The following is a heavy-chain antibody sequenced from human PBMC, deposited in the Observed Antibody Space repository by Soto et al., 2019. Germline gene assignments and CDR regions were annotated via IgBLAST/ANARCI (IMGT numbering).Heavy chain of an antibody. CDR3: AREGRGKKAGYNGLVSLGY. D-gene: IGHD2-2*02. CDR1: GSRFSNYV. V-gene: IGHV1-69*06. CDR2: IIPIFNST. Sequence: QVQLVQSGAEVKTPGSSLKVSCKVSGSRFSNYVISWVRQAPGHGLEWLGRIIPIFNSTKYAQSFQGRVTITADKSTSTASLELSSLRSDVTAVYYCAREGRGKKAGYNGLVSLGYWGQGTLVTVSS. J-gene: IGHJ4*02.